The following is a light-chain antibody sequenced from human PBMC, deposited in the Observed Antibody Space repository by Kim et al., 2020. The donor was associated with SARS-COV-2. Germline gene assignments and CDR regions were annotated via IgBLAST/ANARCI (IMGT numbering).Light chain of an antibody. CDR2: EDH. Sequence: GHTETTPCPRYRGSLASNYVQWYLQRPGSAPTTVLYEDHQRPSGVPDRFSGSIDSSSNSASLTISGLQSEDEADYYCQSFDSTNQVFGGGTRLTVL. CDR3: QSFDSTNQV. V-gene: IGLV6-57*03. CDR1: RGSLASNY. J-gene: IGLJ3*02.